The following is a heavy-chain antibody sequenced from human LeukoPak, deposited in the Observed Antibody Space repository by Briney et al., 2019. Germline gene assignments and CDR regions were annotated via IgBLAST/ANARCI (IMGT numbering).Heavy chain of an antibody. CDR2: IYSSGHT. Sequence: SETLSLTCGVSGYYITSGYYWGWVRQPPGKGLEWIGSIYSSGHTYYNPSLKSRVTVSLDTSKNQFSLKLSSVTAADTAVYYCARVVVNWFDPWGQGTLVTVSS. CDR3: ARVVVNWFDP. D-gene: IGHD3-22*01. V-gene: IGHV4-38-2*01. CDR1: GYYITSGYY. J-gene: IGHJ5*02.